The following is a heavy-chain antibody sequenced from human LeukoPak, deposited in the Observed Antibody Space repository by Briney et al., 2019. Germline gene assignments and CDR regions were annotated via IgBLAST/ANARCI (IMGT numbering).Heavy chain of an antibody. V-gene: IGHV4-59*08. D-gene: IGHD1-1*01. J-gene: IGHJ4*02. CDR3: ARWNEGLDY. CDR1: RGSIKSYY. Sequence: SETLSLTCTVSRGSIKSYYWSWIRQAPGKGLEFIAYIYDTGATDYNPSLRSRASISEDMSKNQVSLQLNSVTAADTAVYCCARWNEGLDYWGQGTLVTVSS. CDR2: IYDTGAT.